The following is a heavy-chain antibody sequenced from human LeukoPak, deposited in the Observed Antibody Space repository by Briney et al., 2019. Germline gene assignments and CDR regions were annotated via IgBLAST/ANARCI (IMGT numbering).Heavy chain of an antibody. J-gene: IGHJ4*02. D-gene: IGHD7-27*01. Sequence: ASVKVSCKASGYTFTGYYIPWVRQAPGQGLEWMAWINPNGGGTNYAQKFQGRVAVTRDSSISTAYMELSGLTSDDTAVFYCARGTGAPNYFDYWGQGTLVTVSS. CDR1: GYTFTGYY. V-gene: IGHV1-2*02. CDR2: INPNGGGT. CDR3: ARGTGAPNYFDY.